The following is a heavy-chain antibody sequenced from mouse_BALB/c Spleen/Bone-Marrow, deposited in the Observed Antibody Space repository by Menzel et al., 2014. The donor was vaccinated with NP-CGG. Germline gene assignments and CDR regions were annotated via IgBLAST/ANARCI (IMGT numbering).Heavy chain of an antibody. CDR3: ARGSYYEGAMDY. D-gene: IGHD1-1*01. CDR2: IWAGGST. Sequence: QVQLQQSGPGLVAPSQSLSITCTVSGFSLTSYGVHWVRQPPGKVLEWLGVIWAGGSTNYNSALMSRLSVSKDNSKSQVFLKMNSLQTDDTAMYYCARGSYYEGAMDYWGQGTSVTVSS. CDR1: GFSLTSYG. J-gene: IGHJ4*01. V-gene: IGHV2-9*02.